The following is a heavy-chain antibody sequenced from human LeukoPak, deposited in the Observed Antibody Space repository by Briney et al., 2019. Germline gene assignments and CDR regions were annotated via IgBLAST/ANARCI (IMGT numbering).Heavy chain of an antibody. J-gene: IGHJ4*02. D-gene: IGHD3-22*01. CDR2: ISYDGSNK. CDR3: ARVHAVDGYYYDSSGYYYGFDY. V-gene: IGHV3-30-3*01. CDR1: GFTFSSYA. Sequence: PGGSLRLSCAASGFTFSSYAMHWVRQAPGKGLEWVAVISYDGSNKYYADSVKGRFTISRDNSKNTLYLQMNSLRAEDTAVYYCARVHAVDGYYYDSSGYYYGFDYWGQGTLVTVSS.